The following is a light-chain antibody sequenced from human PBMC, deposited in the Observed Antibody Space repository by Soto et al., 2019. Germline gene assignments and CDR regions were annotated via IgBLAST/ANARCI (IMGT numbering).Light chain of an antibody. Sequence: DIQMTQSPSTLSASVGDRVTITCQASQSITTYVNWYQQKLGKAPTLLIYAAFSLQSGVPSRFSGSGSGTDFTLTISSLQPEDFATYVCQQCYSCPRTFGQVTKVEI. V-gene: IGKV1-39*01. J-gene: IGKJ1*01. CDR1: QSITTY. CDR3: QQCYSCPRT. CDR2: AAF.